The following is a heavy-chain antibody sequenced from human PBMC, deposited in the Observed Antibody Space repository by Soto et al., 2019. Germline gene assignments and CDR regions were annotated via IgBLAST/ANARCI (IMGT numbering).Heavy chain of an antibody. CDR2: INPDGSRI. D-gene: IGHD5-12*01. J-gene: IGHJ5*02. CDR1: GFTFIDLW. V-gene: IGHV3-74*01. CDR3: AGSFRKTYGYQES. Sequence: RDSLRLSYAASGFTFIDLWMHAVRQAPGKGLVWVSRINPDGSRIDYEESVKGLFTISRDNAMNTLYVQLNCLRVEDTAMYYCAGSFRKTYGYQESWGQGT.